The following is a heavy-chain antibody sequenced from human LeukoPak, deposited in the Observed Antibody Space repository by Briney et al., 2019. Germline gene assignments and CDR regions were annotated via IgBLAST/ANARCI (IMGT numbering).Heavy chain of an antibody. D-gene: IGHD1-26*01. J-gene: IGHJ6*03. CDR3: ARVGEDYYYYYMDV. Sequence: PSETLSLTCTVSGGSISSYYWSWIRQPPGKGLEWIGYIYYSGSTNYNPSLKSRVTISVDTSKNQFSLKLSPVTAADTAVYYCARVGEDYYYYYMDVWGKGTTVTVSS. CDR1: GGSISSYY. CDR2: IYYSGST. V-gene: IGHV4-59*01.